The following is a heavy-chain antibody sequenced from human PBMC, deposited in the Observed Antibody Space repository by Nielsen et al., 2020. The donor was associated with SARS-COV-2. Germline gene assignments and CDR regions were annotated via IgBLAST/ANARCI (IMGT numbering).Heavy chain of an antibody. CDR3: ARGGVLWFAELPDY. D-gene: IGHD3-10*01. CDR1: GFTFDDYG. Sequence: GESLKISYAASGFTFDDYGMSWVRQAPGKGLEWVSGINWSGDNTGYADSMKGRFTISRDNAKNSLFLQMNSLRAEDTAFYYCARGGVLWFAELPDYWGQGTLVTVSS. V-gene: IGHV3-20*03. CDR2: INWSGDNT. J-gene: IGHJ4*02.